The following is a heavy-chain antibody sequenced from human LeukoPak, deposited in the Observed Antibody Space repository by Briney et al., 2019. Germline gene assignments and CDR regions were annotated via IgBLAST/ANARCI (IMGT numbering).Heavy chain of an antibody. V-gene: IGHV1-46*01. J-gene: IGHJ4*02. Sequence: ASVKVSCKASGYTFTSYYMHWVRQAPGQGLEWVGIINPSGGSTGYAQKFQGRVTMTRDTSTSTVYMELSSLRSEDTAVYYCARARDYYDSSGYPLGTPFDYWGQGTLVTVSS. D-gene: IGHD3-22*01. CDR1: GYTFTSYY. CDR3: ARARDYYDSSGYPLGTPFDY. CDR2: INPSGGST.